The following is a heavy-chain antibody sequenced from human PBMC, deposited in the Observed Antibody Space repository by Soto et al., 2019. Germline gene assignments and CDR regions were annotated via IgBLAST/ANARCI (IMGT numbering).Heavy chain of an antibody. Sequence: QVQLQESGPGLVKPSGTLSLTFAVSGGSISSSNWWSWVRQPPGKGLEWIGEIYHSGSTNYNPSLKSRVTISVDKSKSQFSLKLSSVTAADTAVYYCAREGVAVVPAAISAFDIWGQGTMVTVSS. CDR3: AREGVAVVPAAISAFDI. CDR1: GGSISSSNW. D-gene: IGHD2-2*01. J-gene: IGHJ3*02. V-gene: IGHV4-4*02. CDR2: IYHSGST.